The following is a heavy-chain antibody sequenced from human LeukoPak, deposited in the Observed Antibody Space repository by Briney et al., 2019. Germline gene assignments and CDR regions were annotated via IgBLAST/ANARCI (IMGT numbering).Heavy chain of an antibody. CDR1: GFIFSNYA. D-gene: IGHD3-10*01. CDR3: AKDLGHLLYYYGMDV. J-gene: IGHJ6*02. Sequence: PGGSLRLSCAASGFIFSNYAMSWVRQAPGKGLEWVSAISGSGGSTYYADSVKGRFTISRDNSKNTLYLQMNSLRAEDTAVYYCAKDLGHLLYYYGMDVWGQGTAVTVSS. V-gene: IGHV3-23*01. CDR2: ISGSGGST.